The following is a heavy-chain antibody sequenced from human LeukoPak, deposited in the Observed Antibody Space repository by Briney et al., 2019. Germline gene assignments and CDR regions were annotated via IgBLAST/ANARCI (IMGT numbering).Heavy chain of an antibody. CDR1: GGSVSSGSHY. V-gene: IGHV4-61*01. CDR2: IYYSGST. D-gene: IGHD2-15*01. Sequence: SETLSLTCTVSGGSVSSGSHYWSWIRQPPGKGLEWIGYIYYSGSTNYNPSLKSRVTISVDTSKNQFSLKLSSVTAADTAVYYCAREGCSGGSCYSYWGQGTLVTVSS. J-gene: IGHJ4*02. CDR3: AREGCSGGSCYSY.